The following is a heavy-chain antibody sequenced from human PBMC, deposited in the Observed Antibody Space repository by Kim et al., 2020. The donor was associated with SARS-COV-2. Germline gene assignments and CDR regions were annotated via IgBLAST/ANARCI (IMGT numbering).Heavy chain of an antibody. Sequence: STATMNGRLTISRDNAKNSLYLQMNSLRAEDTAVYYCATEILWFGELLPYWGQGTLVTVSS. V-gene: IGHV3-11*01. CDR3: ATEILWFGELLPY. J-gene: IGHJ4*02. D-gene: IGHD3-10*01.